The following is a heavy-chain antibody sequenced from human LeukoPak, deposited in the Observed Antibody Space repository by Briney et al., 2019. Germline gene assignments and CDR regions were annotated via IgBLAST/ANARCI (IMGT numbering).Heavy chain of an antibody. J-gene: IGHJ4*02. CDR1: GFTFSSYA. CDR3: ARELEPNYDFWSGYPSLDY. D-gene: IGHD3-3*01. V-gene: IGHV3-30-3*01. Sequence: PGRSLRLSCAASGFTFSSYAMHWVRQAPGKGLEWVAVISYDGSNKYYADSVKGRFTISRDNSKNTLYLQMNSLRAEDTAVYYCARELEPNYDFWSGYPSLDYWGQGTLVTVSS. CDR2: ISYDGSNK.